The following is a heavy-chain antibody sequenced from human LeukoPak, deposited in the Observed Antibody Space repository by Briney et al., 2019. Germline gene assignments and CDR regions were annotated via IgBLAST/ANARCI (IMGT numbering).Heavy chain of an antibody. CDR3: ARDLGNSGWYTFDY. CDR1: GDIVSSINGA. J-gene: IGHJ4*02. D-gene: IGHD6-19*01. V-gene: IGHV6-1*01. Sequence: SQTLSLTCAISGDIVSSINGAWNWIRQSPSRGLEWLGRTYYRSKCYYDYAVSIQGRITINPDTSRNQFSLQLNSVTPDDTAVYYCARDLGNSGWYTFDYWGQGTLVTVSS. CDR2: TYYRSKCYY.